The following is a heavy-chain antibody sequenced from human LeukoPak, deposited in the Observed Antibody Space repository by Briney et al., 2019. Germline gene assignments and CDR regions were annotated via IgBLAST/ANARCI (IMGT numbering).Heavy chain of an antibody. V-gene: IGHV1-69*13. J-gene: IGHJ4*02. Sequence: RASVTVSFKASGGTFSSYAISWVRQAPGQGLEWMGGIIPIFGTANYAQKFQGRVTITADESTSTAYMELSSLRSEDTAVYYCARGHDSSGYPDYWGQGTLVTVSS. D-gene: IGHD3-22*01. CDR2: IIPIFGTA. CDR1: GGTFSSYA. CDR3: ARGHDSSGYPDY.